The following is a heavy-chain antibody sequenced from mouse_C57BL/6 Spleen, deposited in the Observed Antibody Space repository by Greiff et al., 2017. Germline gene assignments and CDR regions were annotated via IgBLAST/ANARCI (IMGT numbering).Heavy chain of an antibody. D-gene: IGHD1-1*01. CDR1: GYSFTDYN. V-gene: IGHV1-39*01. CDR3: ARVVYCSSYGYFDY. J-gene: IGHJ2*01. Sequence: VQLKQSGPELVKPGASVKISCKASGYSFTDYNMNWVKQSNGKSLEWIGVINPNYGTTSYDQKFKGKATLTVDQSSSTAYMQLNSLTSEDSAVYYCARVVYCSSYGYFDYWGQGTTLTVSS. CDR2: INPNYGTT.